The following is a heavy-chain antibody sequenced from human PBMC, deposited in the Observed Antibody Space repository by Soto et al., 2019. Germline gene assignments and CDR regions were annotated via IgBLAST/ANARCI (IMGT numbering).Heavy chain of an antibody. J-gene: IGHJ2*01. CDR1: GGTFSSYT. CDR2: IIPILGIA. V-gene: IGHV1-69*02. Sequence: QVQLVQSGAEVKKPGSSVKVSCKASGGTFSSYTISWVRQAPGQGLEWMGRIIPILGIANYAQKFQGRVTXXAXKXXSTAYMELSSLRSEDTAVYYCALSSKASFPGYFDLWGRGTLVTVSS. D-gene: IGHD6-6*01. CDR3: ALSSKASFPGYFDL.